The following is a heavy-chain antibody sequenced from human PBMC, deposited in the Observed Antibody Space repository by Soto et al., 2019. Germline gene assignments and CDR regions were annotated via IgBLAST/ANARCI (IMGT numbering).Heavy chain of an antibody. V-gene: IGHV4-4*07. CDR3: ARANLGPPGPGTWIMHFDF. J-gene: IGHJ4*02. CDR2: IYPGGST. Sequence: SETLSLTCTVSGGSISSYYWSWIRQSAGQGLEWIGRIYPGGSTNYNPSLKSRVTMSADTSKNQFSLRLTSVTAEDTAVYYCARANLGPPGPGTWIMHFDFWGQGTLVTASS. D-gene: IGHD6-13*01. CDR1: GGSISSYY.